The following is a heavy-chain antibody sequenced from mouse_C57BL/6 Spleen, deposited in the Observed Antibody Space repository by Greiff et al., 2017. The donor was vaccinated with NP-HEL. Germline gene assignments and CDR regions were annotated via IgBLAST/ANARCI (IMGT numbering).Heavy chain of an antibody. J-gene: IGHJ4*01. D-gene: IGHD2-12*01. CDR1: GFTFSDYY. V-gene: IGHV5-12*01. Sequence: DVKLVESGGGLVQPGGSLKLSCAASGFTFSDYYMYWVRQTPEKRLEWVAYISNGGGSTYYPDTVKGRFTISRDNAKNTLYLQMSRLKSEDTAMYYWARHSFYAMDYWGQGTSVTVSS. CDR2: ISNGGGST. CDR3: ARHSFYAMDY.